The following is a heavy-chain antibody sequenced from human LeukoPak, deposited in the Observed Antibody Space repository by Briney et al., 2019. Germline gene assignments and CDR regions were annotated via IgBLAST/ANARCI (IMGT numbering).Heavy chain of an antibody. J-gene: IGHJ4*02. CDR1: GSTFSDYY. Sequence: GGSLRLSCAASGSTFSDYYMSWIRQAPGKGLEWVSYISSSGSTIYYSDSVKGRFTTSRDNAKNSLYLQMNSLRAEDTAVYYCARDDGDSSGYYYGHWGQGTLVTVSS. V-gene: IGHV3-11*04. CDR2: ISSSGSTI. CDR3: ARDDGDSSGYYYGH. D-gene: IGHD3-22*01.